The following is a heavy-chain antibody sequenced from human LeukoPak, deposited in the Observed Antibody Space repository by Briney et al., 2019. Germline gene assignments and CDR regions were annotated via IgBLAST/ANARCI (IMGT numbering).Heavy chain of an antibody. CDR2: INHRGST. CDR1: GGSFSNYY. V-gene: IGHV4-34*01. CDR3: ARDGGTRLGFDP. Sequence: SETLSLTCAVYGGSFSNYYWSWIRQPPGKGLEWIGEINHRGSTNYNPSLKSRVTISVDTSKNQFSLKLSSVTAADTAVYYCARDGGTRLGFDPWGQGTLVTVSS. J-gene: IGHJ5*02. D-gene: IGHD3-16*01.